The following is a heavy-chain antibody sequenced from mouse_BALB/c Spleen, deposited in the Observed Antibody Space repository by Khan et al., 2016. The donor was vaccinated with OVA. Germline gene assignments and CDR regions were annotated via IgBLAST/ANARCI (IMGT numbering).Heavy chain of an antibody. J-gene: IGHJ2*01. V-gene: IGHV1-76*01. CDR1: GYIFTSYW. CDR2: IYPQTDDT. D-gene: IGHD3-2*02. Sequence: QVQLKESGAELVKPGASVKLSCEASGYIFTSYWIHWVRQSPGQGLEWIARIYPQTDDTFYNEKFTDKATLTVGKSSSTADMKVSSLKAEDSDVYFCAREEALYHFDHWGQGTTLTVSS. CDR3: AREEALYHFDH.